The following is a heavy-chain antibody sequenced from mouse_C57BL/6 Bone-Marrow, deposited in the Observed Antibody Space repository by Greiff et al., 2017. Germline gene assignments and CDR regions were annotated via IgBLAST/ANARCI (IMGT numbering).Heavy chain of an antibody. CDR2: IYPGSGST. D-gene: IGHD2-5*01. CDR1: GYTFTSYW. V-gene: IGHV1-55*01. Sequence: QVQLQQPGAELVKPGASVQMSCKASGYTFTSYWITWVKQRPGQGLEWIGDIYPGSGSTNYNEKFKSKATLTVDTSSSTADMQLSSLTSEDSAVYYCARPYCSNCGFVDVWGTGTTVTVSS. J-gene: IGHJ1*03. CDR3: ARPYCSNCGFVDV.